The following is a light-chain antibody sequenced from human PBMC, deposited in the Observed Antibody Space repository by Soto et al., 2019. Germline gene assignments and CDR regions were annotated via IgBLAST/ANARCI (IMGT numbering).Light chain of an antibody. CDR2: EVS. CDR3: SSYTSSITYV. J-gene: IGLJ1*01. CDR1: SSDVGGYNY. Sequence: QSALTQPASVSGSPGQSITISCTGTSSDVGGYNYVSWYQQHPGKAPKLMIYEVSNRPSGVSNRFSGSKSGNTASLTISGLHAEDAAYYYCSSYTSSITYVFGTGTKVTVL. V-gene: IGLV2-14*01.